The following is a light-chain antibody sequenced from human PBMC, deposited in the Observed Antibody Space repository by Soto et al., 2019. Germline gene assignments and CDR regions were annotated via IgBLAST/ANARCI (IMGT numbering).Light chain of an antibody. V-gene: IGKV1-39*01. CDR2: AAS. Sequence: DIQMTQSPSSLSASVGDRVTITCRASQNIRNTLNWYQHKPGKAPKLLIYAASHLESGVPSRFSGSGSGTEFTLTISRLQPEDFATYYYQESHTTLMSTFGPGTKVD. J-gene: IGKJ3*01. CDR3: QESHTTLMST. CDR1: QNIRNT.